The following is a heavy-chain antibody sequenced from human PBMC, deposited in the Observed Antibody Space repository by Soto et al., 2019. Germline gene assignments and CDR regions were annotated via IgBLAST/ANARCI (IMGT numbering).Heavy chain of an antibody. J-gene: IGHJ4*02. CDR1: GFTFSSYA. CDR2: ISYDGSNK. CDR3: AREGYELGTYYFDY. V-gene: IGHV3-30-3*01. Sequence: QVQLVESGGGVVQPGRSLRLSCAASGFTFSSYAMHWVRQAPGKGLEWVAVISYDGSNKYYADSVKGRFTISRDNSKNTLYLQMNSLRAEDTAVYYCAREGYELGTYYFDYWGQGTLVTVSS. D-gene: IGHD7-27*01.